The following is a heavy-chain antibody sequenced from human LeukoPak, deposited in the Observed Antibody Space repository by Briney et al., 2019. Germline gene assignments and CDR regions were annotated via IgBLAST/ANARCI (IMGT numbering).Heavy chain of an antibody. CDR2: IYYSGST. J-gene: IGHJ4*01. Sequence: SETLSLTCTVSGGSISSSSYYWGWIRQPPGKGLEWIGSIYYSGSTYYNPSLKSRVTISVDTSKNQFSLKLSSVTAADTAVYYCARRGGMITFGGVIVPYYFDYWGQGTLATVSS. CDR1: GGSISSSSYY. D-gene: IGHD3-16*02. V-gene: IGHV4-39*01. CDR3: ARRGGMITFGGVIVPYYFDY.